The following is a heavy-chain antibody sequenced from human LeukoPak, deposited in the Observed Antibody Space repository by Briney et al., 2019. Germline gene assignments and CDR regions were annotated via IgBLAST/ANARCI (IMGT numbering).Heavy chain of an antibody. Sequence: GASVKVSCTASGYTFTSYYMHWVRQAPGQGLEWMGWISAYNGNTNYAQKLQGRVTMTTDTSTSTAYMELRSLRSDDTAVYYCARGRWDSSSWYYYYYGMDVWGQGTTVTVSS. CDR3: ARGRWDSSSWYYYYYGMDV. J-gene: IGHJ6*02. D-gene: IGHD6-13*01. V-gene: IGHV1-18*04. CDR2: ISAYNGNT. CDR1: GYTFTSYY.